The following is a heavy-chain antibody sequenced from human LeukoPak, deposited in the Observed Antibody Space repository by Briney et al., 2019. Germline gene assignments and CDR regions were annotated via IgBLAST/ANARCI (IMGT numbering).Heavy chain of an antibody. Sequence: GGSLRLSCAASGFTFSIYGMHGVREAPGKGLEWVAVISYDGSNKYYADSVKGRFTISRDNSNNTLYLQMNSNSVGLEVVYDFTKDLADILTGYALDYWGQGTLVTVSS. J-gene: IGHJ4*02. D-gene: IGHD3-9*01. CDR2: ISYDGSNK. CDR3: TKDLADILTGYALDY. V-gene: IGHV3-30*18. CDR1: GFTFSIYG.